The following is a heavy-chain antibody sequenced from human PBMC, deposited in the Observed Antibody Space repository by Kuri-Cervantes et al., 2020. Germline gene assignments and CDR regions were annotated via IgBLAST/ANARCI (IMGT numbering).Heavy chain of an antibody. V-gene: IGHV1-8*01. CDR1: GYTFTSYD. Sequence: ASVKVSCKASGYTFTSYDINWVRQATGQGLEWMGWMNPNSGNTGYAQKFRGRVTITADKSTSTAYMELSSLRSEDTAVYYCARDRVDTYYYYGMDVWGQGTTVTVSS. J-gene: IGHJ6*02. CDR2: MNPNSGNT. CDR3: ARDRVDTYYYYGMDV. D-gene: IGHD5-18*01.